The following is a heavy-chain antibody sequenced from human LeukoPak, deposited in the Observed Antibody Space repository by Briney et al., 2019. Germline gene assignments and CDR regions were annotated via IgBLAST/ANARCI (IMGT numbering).Heavy chain of an antibody. V-gene: IGHV4-34*01. Sequence: SETLSLTCAVYGGSFSGYYWSWIRQPPGKGLEWIGEINHSGSTNCNPSLKSRVTISVDTSKNQFSLKLSSVTAADTAVYYCARGPITRRSGPRYWGQGTLVTVSS. D-gene: IGHD3-3*01. CDR3: ARGPITRRSGPRY. CDR1: GGSFSGYY. CDR2: INHSGST. J-gene: IGHJ4*02.